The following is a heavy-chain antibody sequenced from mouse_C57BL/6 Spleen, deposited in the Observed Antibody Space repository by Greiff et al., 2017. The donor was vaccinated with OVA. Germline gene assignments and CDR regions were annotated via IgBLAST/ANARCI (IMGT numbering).Heavy chain of an antibody. CDR1: GFTFSDYG. V-gene: IGHV5-17*01. CDR2: ISSGSSTI. D-gene: IGHD4-1*01. J-gene: IGHJ3*01. Sequence: DVHLVESGGGLVKPGGSLKLSCAASGFTFSDYGMHWVRQAPEKGLEWVAYISSGSSTIYYADTVKGRFTISRDNAKNTLFLQMTRLRSEDTAMYYCARAGTDLAWFAYWGQGTLVTVSA. CDR3: ARAGTDLAWFAY.